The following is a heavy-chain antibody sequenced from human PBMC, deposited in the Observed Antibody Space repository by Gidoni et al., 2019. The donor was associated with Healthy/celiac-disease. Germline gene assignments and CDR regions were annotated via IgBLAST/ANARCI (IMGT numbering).Heavy chain of an antibody. Sequence: QVQLQQWGAGLLKPSETLSLPCAVYGGSFSGYYWSWNRQPPGKGLEWIGEINHSGSTNYNPSLKSRVTISVDTSKNQFSLKLSSVTAADTAVYYCARGLELLRVTTGTFDYWGQGTLVTVSS. D-gene: IGHD4-17*01. V-gene: IGHV4-34*01. CDR2: INHSGST. J-gene: IGHJ4*02. CDR3: ARGLELLRVTTGTFDY. CDR1: GGSFSGYY.